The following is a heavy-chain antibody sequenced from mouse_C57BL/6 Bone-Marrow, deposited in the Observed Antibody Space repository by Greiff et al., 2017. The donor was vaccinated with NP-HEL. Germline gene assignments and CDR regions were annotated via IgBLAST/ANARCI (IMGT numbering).Heavy chain of an antibody. CDR2: IYPGAGDT. CDR3: ASSYYYGSSYGFAD. CDR1: GYAFSSSW. J-gene: IGHJ3*01. Sequence: QVQLKASGPELVKPGASVKISCKASGYAFSSSWMNWVKQRPGKGLEWIGRIYPGAGDTNYNGKFKGKATLTADKSSSTAYMQLSSLTSEDSAVYFCASSYYYGSSYGFADWGQGTLVTVAA. D-gene: IGHD1-1*01. V-gene: IGHV1-82*01.